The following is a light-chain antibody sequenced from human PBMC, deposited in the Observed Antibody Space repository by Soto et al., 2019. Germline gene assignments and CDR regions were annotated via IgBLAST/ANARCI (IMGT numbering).Light chain of an antibody. CDR3: QQYSSSPPIT. CDR1: QSVRSTS. Sequence: DIVLTQSPFTLLMSXRQSATLPXXXXQSVRSTSLAWYQQKPGQPPRLVIFGASRRATGIPERFSGSGSGADFTLTISRLQPEDFAVYYCQQYSSSPPITFGQGTRLEIK. CDR2: GAS. J-gene: IGKJ5*01. V-gene: IGKV3-20*01.